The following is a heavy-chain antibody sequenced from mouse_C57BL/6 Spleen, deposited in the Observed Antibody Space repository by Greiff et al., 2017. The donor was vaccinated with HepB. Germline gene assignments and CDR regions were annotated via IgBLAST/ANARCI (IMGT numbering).Heavy chain of an antibody. Sequence: EVKLVESGGGLVKPGGSLKLSCAASGFTFSSYAMSWVRQTPEKRLEWVATISDGGSYTYYPDNVKGRFTISRDNAKNNLYLQMSNLKSEDTAMYYCAREGDKEKDWYFDVWGTGTTVTVSS. CDR2: ISDGGSYT. CDR1: GFTFSSYA. D-gene: IGHD3-2*01. CDR3: AREGDKEKDWYFDV. J-gene: IGHJ1*03. V-gene: IGHV5-4*01.